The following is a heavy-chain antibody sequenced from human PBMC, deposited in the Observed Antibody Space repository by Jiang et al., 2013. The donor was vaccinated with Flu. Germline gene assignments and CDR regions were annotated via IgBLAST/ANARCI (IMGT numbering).Heavy chain of an antibody. V-gene: IGHV1-2*02. CDR1: GYTFSDYY. J-gene: IGHJ4*02. D-gene: IGHD6-13*01. CDR3: ARGMGSSWFDF. Sequence: SGAEVKKPGASVKVSCKASGYTFSDYYIHWVRQAPGQGLEWMGWINLKSGGTNYAQKFQGGVTMTRDTSISTAYMELSRLRSDDTAVYYCARGMGSSWFDFWGQGTLVIVS. CDR2: INLKSGGT.